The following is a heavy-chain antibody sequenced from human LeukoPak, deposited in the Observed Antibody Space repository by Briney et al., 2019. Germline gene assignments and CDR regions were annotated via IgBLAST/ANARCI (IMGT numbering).Heavy chain of an antibody. D-gene: IGHD3-10*01. CDR1: GFTFDDYG. CDR3: ARARGSGGSGSYSFFDY. V-gene: IGHV3-20*04. CDR2: INWNGGST. J-gene: IGHJ4*02. Sequence: PGGSLRLSCAASGFTFDDYGMSWVRQAPGKGLEWVSGINWNGGSTGYADSVKGRFTIPRDNAKNSLYLQMNSLRAEEKALYYCARARGSGGSGSYSFFDYWGQGTLVTVSS.